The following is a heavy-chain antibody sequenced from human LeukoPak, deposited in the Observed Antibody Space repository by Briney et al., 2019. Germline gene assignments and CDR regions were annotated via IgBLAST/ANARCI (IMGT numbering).Heavy chain of an antibody. Sequence: GGSLRLSCAASGFTFSSYPMHWVRQAPGKGLEWVAVTSYDGSNKYYADSVKGRFSISRDNSKNTLYLQMNSLRAEDTAVYYCASLFHMAARIYFDYWGQGTLVTVSS. D-gene: IGHD6-6*01. CDR2: TSYDGSNK. CDR3: ASLFHMAARIYFDY. J-gene: IGHJ4*02. CDR1: GFTFSSYP. V-gene: IGHV3-30-3*01.